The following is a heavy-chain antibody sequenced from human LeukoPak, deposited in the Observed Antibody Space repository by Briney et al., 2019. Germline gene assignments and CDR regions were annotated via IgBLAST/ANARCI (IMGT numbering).Heavy chain of an antibody. CDR2: IRSKAYGGTT. CDR1: GFTSGDYA. CDR3: TRDIGEEISYYYYMDV. V-gene: IGHV3-49*03. Sequence: GGSLRLSCTASGFTSGDYAMSWFRQAPGKGREWVGFIRSKAYGGTTEYAASVKGRFTISRDDSKSIAYLQMNSLKTEDTAVYYCTRDIGEEISYYYYMDVWGKGTTVTVSS. D-gene: IGHD3-10*01. J-gene: IGHJ6*03.